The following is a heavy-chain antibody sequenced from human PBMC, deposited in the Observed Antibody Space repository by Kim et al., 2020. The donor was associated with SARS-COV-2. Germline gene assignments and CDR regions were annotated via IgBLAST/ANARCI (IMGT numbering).Heavy chain of an antibody. J-gene: IGHJ4*02. CDR2: IGAGNDGP. D-gene: IGHD3-3*01. CDR1: GCTFYRDR. V-gene: IGHV3-23*01. CDR3: AKVSWSGDYC. Sequence: GGSLRLSCEASGCTFYRDRMSWVRQAPGKGLEWVSAIGAGNDGPFYAESVRCRFTISRDDSKNTLFWQMNSLRVDDTAIYYCAKVSWSGDYCWGQGTLVTVSS.